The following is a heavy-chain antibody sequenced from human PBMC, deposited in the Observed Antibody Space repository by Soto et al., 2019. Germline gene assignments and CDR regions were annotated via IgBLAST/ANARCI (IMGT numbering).Heavy chain of an antibody. J-gene: IGHJ6*04. V-gene: IGHV4-61*08. Sequence: SETLSLTCTVSGGSVSSGDYFWSWLRQSPGKRLEWIAYIYYNGSTNYNPHLKSRATISVDTSKSQVSLTLTSMTAADAALYYCARSPNYYYYGFDAWGKGTAVTVSS. CDR1: GGSVSSGDYF. CDR3: ARSPNYYYYGFDA. D-gene: IGHD3-10*01. CDR2: IYYNGST.